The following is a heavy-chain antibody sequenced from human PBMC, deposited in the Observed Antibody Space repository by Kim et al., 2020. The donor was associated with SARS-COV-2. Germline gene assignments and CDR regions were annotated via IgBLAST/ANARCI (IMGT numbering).Heavy chain of an antibody. CDR2: ISYDGSNK. Sequence: GGSLRLSCAASGFTFSSYGMHWVRQAPGKGLEWVAVISYDGSNKYYADSVKGRFTISRDNSKNTLYLQMNSLRAEDTAVYYCARGGPILYSSGWSPLDYWGQGTLVTVSS. CDR1: GFTFSSYG. J-gene: IGHJ4*02. V-gene: IGHV3-33*05. D-gene: IGHD6-19*01. CDR3: ARGGPILYSSGWSPLDY.